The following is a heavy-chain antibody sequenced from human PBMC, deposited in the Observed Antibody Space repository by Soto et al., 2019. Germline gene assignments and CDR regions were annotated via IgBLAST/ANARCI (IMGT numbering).Heavy chain of an antibody. CDR3: ARETGIAAAGPAFDI. CDR1: GFTFSSYW. D-gene: IGHD6-13*01. V-gene: IGHV3-74*01. J-gene: IGHJ3*02. CDR2: INSDGSST. Sequence: EVQLVESGGGLVQPGGSLRLSCAASGFTFSSYWMHWVRQAPGKGLVWVSRINSDGSSTSYADSVKGRFTISRDNAKNTLYLQMNSLRAEDTAVYYCARETGIAAAGPAFDIWGQGTMVTVSS.